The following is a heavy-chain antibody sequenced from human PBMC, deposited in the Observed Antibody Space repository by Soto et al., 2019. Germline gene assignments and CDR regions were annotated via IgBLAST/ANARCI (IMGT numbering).Heavy chain of an antibody. CDR3: AKDVDDFWSGYYPRPHFDY. J-gene: IGHJ4*02. CDR2: ISWNSGVI. CDR1: GFTFDDYA. Sequence: GGSLRLSCAASGFTFDDYAMHWVRQAPGMGLEWVSGISWNSGVIGYADSVKGRFTISRDNAKNSLYLQMNSLRAEDTAFYYCAKDVDDFWSGYYPRPHFDYWGQGTLVTVSS. D-gene: IGHD3-3*01. V-gene: IGHV3-9*01.